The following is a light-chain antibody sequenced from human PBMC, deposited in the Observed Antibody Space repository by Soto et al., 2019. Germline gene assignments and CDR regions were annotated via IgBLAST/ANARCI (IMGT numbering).Light chain of an antibody. CDR1: SSDVGSYNL. CDR3: SSYTSSGTLEVV. V-gene: IGLV2-14*02. Sequence: QSALTQPASVSGSPGQSITISCTGTSSDVGSYNLVSWYQQHPGKAPKLMIYEISNRPSGVSNRFSGSKSGNTASLTISGLQAEDEAVYYCSSYTSSGTLEVVFGGGTQLTVL. J-gene: IGLJ3*02. CDR2: EIS.